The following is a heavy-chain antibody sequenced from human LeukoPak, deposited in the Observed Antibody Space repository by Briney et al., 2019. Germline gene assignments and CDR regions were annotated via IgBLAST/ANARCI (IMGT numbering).Heavy chain of an antibody. CDR1: GGSISSGGYY. CDR3: ATTCYYDSSGYYYAGAFDI. J-gene: IGHJ3*02. CDR2: IYYGGST. D-gene: IGHD3-22*01. Sequence: SQTLSLTCTVSGGSISSGGYYWSWIRQHPGKGLEWIGYIYYGGSTYYNPSLKSRVTISVDTSKNQFSLKLSSVTAADTAVYYCATTCYYDSSGYYYAGAFDIWGQGTMVTVSS. V-gene: IGHV4-31*03.